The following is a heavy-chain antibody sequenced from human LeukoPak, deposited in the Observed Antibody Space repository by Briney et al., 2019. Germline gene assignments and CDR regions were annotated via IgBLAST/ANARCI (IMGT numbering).Heavy chain of an antibody. CDR3: ARDRDYGGNSDY. J-gene: IGHJ4*02. V-gene: IGHV3-7*01. CDR1: GLTFSSYP. CDR2: IKQDGSEK. Sequence: GRSLRLSCAASGLTFSSYPMHWVRQAPGKGLEWVANIKQDGSEKYYVDSVKGRFTISRDNAKNSLYLQMNSLRVEDTAVYYCARDRDYGGNSDYWGQGTLVTVSS. D-gene: IGHD4-23*01.